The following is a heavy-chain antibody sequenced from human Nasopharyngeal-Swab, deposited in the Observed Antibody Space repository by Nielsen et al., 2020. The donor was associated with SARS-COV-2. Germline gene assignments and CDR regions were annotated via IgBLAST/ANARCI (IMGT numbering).Heavy chain of an antibody. V-gene: IGHV3-9*01. CDR2: ISWNSGSI. Sequence: GGSLRLSCAASGFTFDDYAMHWVRQAPGKGLEWVSVISWNSGSIGYADSVKGRFTISRDNAKNSLYLQMNSLRAEDTALYYCAKLAFVGTTYDAFDIWGQGTMVTVSS. CDR1: GFTFDDYA. D-gene: IGHD7-27*01. J-gene: IGHJ3*02. CDR3: AKLAFVGTTYDAFDI.